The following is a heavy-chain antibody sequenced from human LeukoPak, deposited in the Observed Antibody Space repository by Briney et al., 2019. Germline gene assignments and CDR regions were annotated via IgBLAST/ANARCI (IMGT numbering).Heavy chain of an antibody. CDR3: TTDRGRTELPLFAT. CDR2: IKSLADGGTI. D-gene: IGHD5-24*01. CDR1: GFSLNTVW. Sequence: GGSLRLSCAASGFSLNTVWMSWVRQAPGKGLELIGRIKSLADGGTIDYAAPVKGRVTISGDYSRNMLYLQMSSLQTGDTGIYYCTTDRGRTELPLFATWGQGALVAVSS. V-gene: IGHV3-15*01. J-gene: IGHJ5*02.